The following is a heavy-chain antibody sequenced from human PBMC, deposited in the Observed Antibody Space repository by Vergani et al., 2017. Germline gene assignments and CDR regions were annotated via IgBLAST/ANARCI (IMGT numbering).Heavy chain of an antibody. Sequence: QLQLQESDPGLVKPSETLSLTCTVSGGSIRSTFYYWGWIRQPPGKGLEWIGTIYYSGSTYYNPSLKSRVTISIDTSKNQFSLKLSSVTAADTAVYYCARRRGYTYGYYYYDMDVWGKGTTVTVSS. V-gene: IGHV4-39*07. CDR3: ARRRGYTYGYYYYDMDV. CDR1: GGSIRSTFYY. J-gene: IGHJ6*03. CDR2: IYYSGST. D-gene: IGHD5-18*01.